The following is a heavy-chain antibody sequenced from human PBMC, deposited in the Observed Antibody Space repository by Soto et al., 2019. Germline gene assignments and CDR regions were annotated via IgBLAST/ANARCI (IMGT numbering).Heavy chain of an antibody. J-gene: IGHJ4*02. Sequence: GGSLRLSCAASGFTFSSYAMSWVRQAPGKGLEWVSAISDSGGSTYYADSVKGRFTISRDNSKNTLYLQKNSLRAEDTAVYYCAKDPHPRYDFWSGYYPTTDYWGQGTLVTVSS. V-gene: IGHV3-23*01. CDR3: AKDPHPRYDFWSGYYPTTDY. D-gene: IGHD3-3*01. CDR2: ISDSGGST. CDR1: GFTFSSYA.